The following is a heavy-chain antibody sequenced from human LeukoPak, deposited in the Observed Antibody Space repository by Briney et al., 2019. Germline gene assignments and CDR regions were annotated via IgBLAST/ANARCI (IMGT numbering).Heavy chain of an antibody. Sequence: GGSLRLSCAASGFTFDDYAMNWVRQVPGRGLEWVSGINWNGRITEYADSVKDRFTISRQNTKNSLYLYMNNLGGEDTALYFCARGSVQLWLRDTYYFMDVWGKGTTVTVSS. CDR2: INWNGRIT. J-gene: IGHJ6*03. D-gene: IGHD5-18*01. CDR1: GFTFDDYA. V-gene: IGHV3-20*04. CDR3: ARGSVQLWLRDTYYFMDV.